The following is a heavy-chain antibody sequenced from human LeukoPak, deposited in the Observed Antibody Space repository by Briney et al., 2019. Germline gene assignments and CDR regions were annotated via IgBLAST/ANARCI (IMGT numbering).Heavy chain of an antibody. D-gene: IGHD6-13*01. CDR3: AKDIGSSWSFDY. CDR2: IKGNGDTT. CDR1: GFTFHNYA. Sequence: PGGSLRLSCAASGFTFHNYAMHWVRQAPGKGLEWVSLIKGNGDTTYNADSVKGRFTISRDNSKNSLYLQINSLRTEDTALYYCAKDIGSSWSFDYWGQGTLVTVSS. J-gene: IGHJ4*02. V-gene: IGHV3-43*02.